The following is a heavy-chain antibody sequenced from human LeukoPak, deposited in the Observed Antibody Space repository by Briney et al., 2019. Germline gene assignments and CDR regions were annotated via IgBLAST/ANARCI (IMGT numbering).Heavy chain of an antibody. J-gene: IGHJ3*02. CDR3: TRLGLDHPTDGQIFDI. V-gene: IGHV3-7*01. D-gene: IGHD1-26*01. Sequence: PGGSLRLSCAASGFTFSSYWMSWVRQAPGKGLEWVANIKQDGSEKYYVDSVKGRFTISRDNAKNSLYLQMNSLRAEDTAVYYCTRLGLDHPTDGQIFDIWGQGTMVTVAS. CDR1: GFTFSSYW. CDR2: IKQDGSEK.